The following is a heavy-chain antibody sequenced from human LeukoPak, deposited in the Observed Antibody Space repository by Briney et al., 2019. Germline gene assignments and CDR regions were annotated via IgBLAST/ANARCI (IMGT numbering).Heavy chain of an antibody. Sequence: SETLSLTCTVSGGSISSYYWSWIRQPPGKGLEWIGYIYYSGSTNYNPFLKSRVTISVDTSKNQFSLKLNSVTAADTAVYYCARSSLYYYGSDEDVWGKGTTVTVSS. CDR2: IYYSGST. CDR3: ARSSLYYYGSDEDV. V-gene: IGHV4-59*01. CDR1: GGSISSYY. J-gene: IGHJ6*04. D-gene: IGHD3-10*01.